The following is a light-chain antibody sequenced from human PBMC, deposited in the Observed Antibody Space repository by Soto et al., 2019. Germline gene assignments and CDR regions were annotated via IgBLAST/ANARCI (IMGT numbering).Light chain of an antibody. J-gene: IGKJ2*01. CDR1: QSVSSN. Sequence: EIVMTQSPATLSVSPGERATLSCRASQSVSSNLAWYSQIPGQAPRLLIYAAATRATGVPPRFSGSRSGTEVTPTISSLQSEDFAVYYCQQYFSWPPYTFGQGTKVDIK. V-gene: IGKV3-15*01. CDR3: QQYFSWPPYT. CDR2: AAA.